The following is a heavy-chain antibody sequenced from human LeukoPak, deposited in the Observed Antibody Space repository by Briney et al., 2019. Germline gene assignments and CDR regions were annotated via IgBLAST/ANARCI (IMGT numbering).Heavy chain of an antibody. J-gene: IGHJ4*02. D-gene: IGHD6-13*01. CDR2: IYYSGST. CDR1: GGSISSSSYY. Sequence: PSETLSLTCTVSGGSISSSSYYWGWIRQPPGKGLEWIGSIYYSGSTYYNPSLKSRVTISVDTSKNQFSLKLSSVTAADTAVYYCARQDIAAAGAFDYWGRGTLVTVSS. V-gene: IGHV4-39*01. CDR3: ARQDIAAAGAFDY.